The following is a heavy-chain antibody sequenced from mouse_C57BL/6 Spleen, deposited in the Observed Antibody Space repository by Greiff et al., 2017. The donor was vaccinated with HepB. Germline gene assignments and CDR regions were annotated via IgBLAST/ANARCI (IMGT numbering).Heavy chain of an antibody. CDR3: ARHLDYDGDWYFDV. Sequence: EVQVVESGGGLVQPGGSLKLSCAASGFTFSDYYMYWVRQTPEKRLEWVAYISNGGGSTYYPDTVKGRFTISRDNAKNTLYLQMSRLKSEDTAMYYCARHLDYDGDWYFDVWGTGTTVTVSS. CDR2: ISNGGGST. J-gene: IGHJ1*03. V-gene: IGHV5-12*01. D-gene: IGHD2-4*01. CDR1: GFTFSDYY.